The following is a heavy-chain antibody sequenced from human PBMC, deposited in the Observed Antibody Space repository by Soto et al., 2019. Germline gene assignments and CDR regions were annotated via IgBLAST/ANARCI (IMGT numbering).Heavy chain of an antibody. CDR2: IYYSGST. CDR3: AREGNVDTARVGFDY. Sequence: SETLSLTCTVSGGSISSYYWSWIRQPPAKGLEWIGYIYYSGSTNNNPSLKSRVTISVDTSKNQFSLKLSSVTAADTAVDYCAREGNVDTARVGFDYWGQGTLGTVSS. CDR1: GGSISSYY. V-gene: IGHV4-59*01. J-gene: IGHJ4*02. D-gene: IGHD5-18*01.